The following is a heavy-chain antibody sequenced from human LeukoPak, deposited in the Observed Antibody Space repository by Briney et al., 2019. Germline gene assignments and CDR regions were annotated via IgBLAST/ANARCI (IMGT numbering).Heavy chain of an antibody. J-gene: IGHJ4*02. CDR2: ISGSGGST. CDR1: GFTFSSYG. D-gene: IGHD3-10*01. V-gene: IGHV3-23*01. Sequence: PGGSLRLSCAASGFTFSSYGMSWVRQAPGKGLEWVSAISGSGGSTYYADSVKGRFTISRDNSKNTLYLQMNSLRAEDTAVYYCAKDFGAYYYGSGSYYNPYYFDYWGQGTLVTVSS. CDR3: AKDFGAYYYGSGSYYNPYYFDY.